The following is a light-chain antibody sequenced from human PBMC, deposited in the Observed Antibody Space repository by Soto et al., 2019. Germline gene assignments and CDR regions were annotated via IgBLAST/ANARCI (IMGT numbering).Light chain of an antibody. Sequence: EIVLTQSPATLSLSPGERATLSCRASQSVSSYLAWYQQKPGQAPRLLIYGASSRATGIPDRFSGSGSGTDFTLTISRLEPEDFAVYYCQQYGSSPTTFAQGTRLEI. V-gene: IGKV3-20*01. J-gene: IGKJ5*01. CDR2: GAS. CDR1: QSVSSY. CDR3: QQYGSSPTT.